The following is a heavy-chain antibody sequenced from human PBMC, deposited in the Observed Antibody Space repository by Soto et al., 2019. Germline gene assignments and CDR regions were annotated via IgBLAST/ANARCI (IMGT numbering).Heavy chain of an antibody. J-gene: IGHJ6*02. V-gene: IGHV1-3*01. CDR3: ARGSRPAAIEDYFYYDMDV. Sequence: QVQLVQSGAEVKKPGASVKVSCRASGYTFASYAMRWVRQAPGQRLEWMGWINAGSGHTKYSQKFQGRVTITRDTSAITAYMELSSLRSEDTAVYYCARGSRPAAIEDYFYYDMDVWGQGTTVTVSS. D-gene: IGHD2-2*01. CDR2: INAGSGHT. CDR1: GYTFASYA.